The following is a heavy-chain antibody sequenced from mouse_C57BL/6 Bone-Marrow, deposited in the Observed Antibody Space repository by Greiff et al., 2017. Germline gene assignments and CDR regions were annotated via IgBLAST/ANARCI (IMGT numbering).Heavy chain of an antibody. V-gene: IGHV8-12*01. D-gene: IGHD1-1*01. CDR1: GFSLSTSGMG. Sequence: QVTLKVSGPGILQSSQTLSLTCSFSGFSLSTSGMGVSWIRQPSGKGLEWLAHIYWDDDKRYNPSLKSLLTISKDTARNQVFLKITSVNTADTATYYCARRAITTVVGGYFDVWGTGTTVTVSS. CDR2: IYWDDDK. J-gene: IGHJ1*03. CDR3: ARRAITTVVGGYFDV.